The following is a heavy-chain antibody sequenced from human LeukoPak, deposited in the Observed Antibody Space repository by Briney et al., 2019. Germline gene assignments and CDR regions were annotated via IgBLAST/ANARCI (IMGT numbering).Heavy chain of an antibody. J-gene: IGHJ4*02. CDR2: TSSSDAGT. CDR1: GFPLSSYA. D-gene: IGHD3/OR15-3a*01. CDR3: ARDNFGTIDY. V-gene: IGHV3-23*01. Sequence: GGSLRLSCAAFGFPLSSYAMSWVRQAPGKGLEWVSATSSSDAGTYHADSVRGRFTISRDNNKDSLYLQMNSLRTEDTALYYCARDNFGTIDYWGQGTLVTVSS.